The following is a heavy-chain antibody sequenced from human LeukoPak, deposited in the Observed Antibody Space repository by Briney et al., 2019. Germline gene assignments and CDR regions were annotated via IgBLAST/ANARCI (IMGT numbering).Heavy chain of an antibody. V-gene: IGHV1-18*01. CDR3: ARAAYCSSTSCSSYYYYYMDV. CDR2: TSTYNDKT. J-gene: IGHJ6*03. CDR1: GYTFTMNG. D-gene: IGHD2-2*01. Sequence: ASVKVSCKASGYTFTMNGISWVRQAPGQGLEWMGWTSTYNDKTNYAQRLQGRVTMTTDTSTSTAYMELRSLRSDDTAVYYCARAAYCSSTSCSSYYYYYMDVWGKGTTVTVSS.